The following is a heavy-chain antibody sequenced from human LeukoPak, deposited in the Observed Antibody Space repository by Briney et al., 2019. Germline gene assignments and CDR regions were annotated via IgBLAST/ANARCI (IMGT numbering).Heavy chain of an antibody. CDR3: AKDSDRGY. Sequence: PGRSLRLSCAASGFTFSSYGMHWVRQAPGKGLEWVAVISYDGSNKYYADSVKGRFTISRDNSKNTLYLQMNSLRAEDTAVYYCAKDSDRGYWGQGTLVTVSS. D-gene: IGHD1-14*01. V-gene: IGHV3-30*18. J-gene: IGHJ4*02. CDR1: GFTFSSYG. CDR2: ISYDGSNK.